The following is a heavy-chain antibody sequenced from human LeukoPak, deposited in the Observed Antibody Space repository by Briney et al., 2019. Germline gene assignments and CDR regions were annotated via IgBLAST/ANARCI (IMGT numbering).Heavy chain of an antibody. CDR1: GGSISSGGYS. Sequence: SETLSLTCAVSGGSISSGGYSRSWLRQPPGKGLEWIGYIYHSGSTYYNPSLKSRVTISVDRSKNQFSLKLSSVTAADTAVYYCARAPISGSSSWYSWFDPWGQGTLVTVSS. J-gene: IGHJ5*02. D-gene: IGHD6-13*01. CDR2: IYHSGST. CDR3: ARAPISGSSSWYSWFDP. V-gene: IGHV4-30-2*01.